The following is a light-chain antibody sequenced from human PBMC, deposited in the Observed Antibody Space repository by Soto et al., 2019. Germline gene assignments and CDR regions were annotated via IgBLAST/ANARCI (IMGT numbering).Light chain of an antibody. V-gene: IGKV2-40*01. CDR2: TLS. J-gene: IGKJ2*01. CDR1: QSLLHSDDGNTY. CDR3: MQRLEFPYT. Sequence: DIVMTQTPLSLPVTPGEPASISCRSSQSLLHSDDGNTYLDWYLQKPGQSPQLLISTLSYRASGVPDRLSGSGSGTDFTLKISRVEAEDVGVYYCMQRLEFPYTFGQGTKLEIK.